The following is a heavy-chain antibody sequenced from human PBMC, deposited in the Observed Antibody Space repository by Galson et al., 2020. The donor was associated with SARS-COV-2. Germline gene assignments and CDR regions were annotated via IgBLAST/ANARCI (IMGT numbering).Heavy chain of an antibody. CDR2: IYSGAST. V-gene: IGHV3-53*01. D-gene: IGHD1-26*01. CDR1: GFTVSSNY. CDR3: ARSDGAIDY. Sequence: GESLKISCAVSGFTVSSNYMSWVRQAPGKGLEWVSIIYSGASTYYADSVKGRFIISRDNSKNTLYLQLNTLRAEDTAVYYCARSDGAIDYWGQGTLVTVSS. J-gene: IGHJ4*02.